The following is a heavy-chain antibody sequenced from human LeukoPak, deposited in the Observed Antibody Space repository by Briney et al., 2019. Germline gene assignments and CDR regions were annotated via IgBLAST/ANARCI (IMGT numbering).Heavy chain of an antibody. V-gene: IGHV4-30-2*01. CDR1: GGSISSGSYY. Sequence: SETLSLTCTVSGGSISSGSYYWSWIRQPPGKGLEWIGYIYHSGSTYYNPSLKSRVTISVDRSKNQFSPKLSSVTAADTAVYYCARSKGGYSSTPGDWGQGTLVTVSS. D-gene: IGHD6-19*01. J-gene: IGHJ4*02. CDR3: ARSKGGYSSTPGD. CDR2: IYHSGST.